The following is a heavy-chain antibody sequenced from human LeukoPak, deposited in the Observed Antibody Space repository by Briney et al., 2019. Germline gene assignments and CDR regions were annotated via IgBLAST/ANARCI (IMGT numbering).Heavy chain of an antibody. D-gene: IGHD3-10*01. J-gene: IGHJ4*02. CDR3: ARVESGRYYGSGSWLDY. V-gene: IGHV1-46*01. Sequence: ASVKVSCKASGYTFTSYYMHWVRQAPGQGLEWMGIINPSGGSTSYAQKFQGRVTMTRDMSTSTVYMELSSLRSEDTAVYYCARVESGRYYGSGSWLDYWGQETLVTVSS. CDR1: GYTFTSYY. CDR2: INPSGGST.